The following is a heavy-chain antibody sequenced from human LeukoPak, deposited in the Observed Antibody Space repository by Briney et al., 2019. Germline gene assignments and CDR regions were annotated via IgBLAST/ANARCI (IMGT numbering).Heavy chain of an antibody. CDR2: INPNSGGT. CDR3: ARIHFRGVIMGY. Sequence: ASVKVSCKASGYTFTGYYMHWVRPAPGQGLEWMGWINPNSGGTNYAQKFQGRVTMTRDTSISTAHMELSRLRSDDTAVYYCARIHFRGVIMGYWGQGTMVTVSS. J-gene: IGHJ4*02. V-gene: IGHV1-2*02. CDR1: GYTFTGYY. D-gene: IGHD3-10*01.